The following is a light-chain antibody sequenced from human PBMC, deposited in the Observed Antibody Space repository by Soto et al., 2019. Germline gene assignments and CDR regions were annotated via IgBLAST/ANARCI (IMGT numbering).Light chain of an antibody. Sequence: EIVLTQSPGTLSLSPGERATLSCRASQSVPRSYLAWYQQKPGQAPRLLIYGTSSRATGIPDRFSGSGSGTDFTLTISRLEPEDFAVFYCQQYGSSITFGQGTRLGI. J-gene: IGKJ5*01. V-gene: IGKV3-20*01. CDR2: GTS. CDR1: QSVPRSY. CDR3: QQYGSSIT.